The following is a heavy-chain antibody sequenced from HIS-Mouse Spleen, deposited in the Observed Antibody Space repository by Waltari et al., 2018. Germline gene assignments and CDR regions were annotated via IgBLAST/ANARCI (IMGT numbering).Heavy chain of an antibody. CDR1: GGSFSGYY. D-gene: IGHD6-6*01. V-gene: IGHV4-34*01. J-gene: IGHJ4*02. CDR2: IKHRGRP. Sequence: QVQLQQWGAGLLKPSETLSLTCAVYGGSFSGYYWSWIRQPPGKGLGWMGEIKHRGRPNNTRSLKIRITRSVDASKNQFALKRGSVAAWDTAVYYCSRGPVEYSSRRGYWGQGTLVTVSS. CDR3: SRGPVEYSSRRGY.